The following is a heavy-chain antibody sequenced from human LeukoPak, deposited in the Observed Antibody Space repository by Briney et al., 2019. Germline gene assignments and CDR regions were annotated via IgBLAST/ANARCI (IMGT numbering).Heavy chain of an antibody. V-gene: IGHV3-23*01. D-gene: IGHD6-13*01. CDR1: GFTLTSYA. CDR3: AKYRYSSSWYYFDY. Sequence: GGSLRPSCAASGFTLTSYAISWVRHAPGEGLEWVSATSSSGGSTNYADSVKGRFTISRDNSKNTLYLQMNSLRAEDTAVYYCAKYRYSSSWYYFDYWGQGTLVTVSS. CDR2: TSSSGGST. J-gene: IGHJ4*02.